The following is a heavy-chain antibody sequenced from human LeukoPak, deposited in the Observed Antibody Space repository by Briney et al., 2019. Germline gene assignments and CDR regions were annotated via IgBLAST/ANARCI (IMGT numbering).Heavy chain of an antibody. Sequence: SETLSLTCTVSGGSISSYYWSWIRQPPGKGLEWIGYIYYSGGTYYNPSLQSRVTISVDTSKNQFSLKLTSVTAADTAVYYCARLGSFRGVSWDEYWGQGTLVTVSS. CDR3: ARLGSFRGVSWDEY. J-gene: IGHJ4*02. V-gene: IGHV4-59*08. D-gene: IGHD3-10*01. CDR2: IYYSGGT. CDR1: GGSISSYY.